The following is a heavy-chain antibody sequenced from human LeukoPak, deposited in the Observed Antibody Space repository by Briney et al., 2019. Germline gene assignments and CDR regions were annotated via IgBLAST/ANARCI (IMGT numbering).Heavy chain of an antibody. V-gene: IGHV4-39*07. Sequence: SETLSLTCTVSGGSISSSSYYWGWIRQPPGKGLEWIGSIYYSGSTYYNPSLKSRVTISVDTSKNQFSLRLTSVNAADTAVYYCATSLGELRVLDYWGQGTLVTVSS. D-gene: IGHD1-26*01. CDR1: GGSISSSSYY. CDR2: IYYSGST. J-gene: IGHJ4*02. CDR3: ATSLGELRVLDY.